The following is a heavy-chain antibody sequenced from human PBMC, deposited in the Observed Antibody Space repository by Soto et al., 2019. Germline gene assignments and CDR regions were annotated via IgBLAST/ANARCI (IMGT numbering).Heavy chain of an antibody. Sequence: SVKVSCKASGGTFSSYTISWVRQAPGQGLEWMGRIIPILGIANYAQKFQGRVTITADKSTSTAYMELSSLRSEDTAVYYCAKDPPNSSGYYLIDYWGQGTLVTVSS. CDR1: GGTFSSYT. CDR2: IIPILGIA. D-gene: IGHD3-22*01. CDR3: AKDPPNSSGYYLIDY. V-gene: IGHV1-69*04. J-gene: IGHJ4*02.